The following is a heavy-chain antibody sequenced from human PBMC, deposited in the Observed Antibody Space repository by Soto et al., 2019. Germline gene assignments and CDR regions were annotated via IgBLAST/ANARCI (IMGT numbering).Heavy chain of an antibody. CDR1: GYTFSHYG. Sequence: ASVKVSCKASGYTFSHYGIGWVRQAPGQGLEWMGWISAYNGNRHYAERLQGRITMTTNTSTSTADIELRSLSSDDTAVYFCARGGQECSNTGCGYIYDGMDVWGQGTTVTVSS. J-gene: IGHJ6*02. D-gene: IGHD2-2*01. V-gene: IGHV1-18*01. CDR2: ISAYNGNR. CDR3: ARGGQECSNTGCGYIYDGMDV.